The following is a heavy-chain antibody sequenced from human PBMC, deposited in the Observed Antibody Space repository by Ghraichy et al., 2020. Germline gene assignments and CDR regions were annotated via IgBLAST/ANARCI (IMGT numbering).Heavy chain of an antibody. CDR2: IYYSGST. CDR1: GGSISSYY. Sequence: SETLSLTCTVSGGSISSYYWSWIRQPPGKGLEWIGYIYYSGSTNYNPSLKSRVTISVDTSKNQFSLKLSSVTAADTAVYYCATGDGDYDFLGSMDVWGQGTTVTVSS. D-gene: IGHD4-17*01. V-gene: IGHV4-59*01. CDR3: ATGDGDYDFLGSMDV. J-gene: IGHJ6*02.